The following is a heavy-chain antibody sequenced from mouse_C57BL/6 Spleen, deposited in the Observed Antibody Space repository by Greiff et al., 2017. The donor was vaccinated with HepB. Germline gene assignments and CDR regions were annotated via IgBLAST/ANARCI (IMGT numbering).Heavy chain of an antibody. J-gene: IGHJ1*03. CDR1: GYTFTTYP. CDR2: FHPYNDDT. Sequence: QVQLKESGAELVKPGASVKMSCKASGYTFTTYPIEWMKQNHGKSLEWIGNFHPYNDDTKYNEKFKGKATLTVEKSSSTVYVELSRLTSDDSAVYYCARGFYSNYYWYFDVWGTGTTVTVSS. V-gene: IGHV1-47*01. CDR3: ARGFYSNYYWYFDV. D-gene: IGHD2-5*01.